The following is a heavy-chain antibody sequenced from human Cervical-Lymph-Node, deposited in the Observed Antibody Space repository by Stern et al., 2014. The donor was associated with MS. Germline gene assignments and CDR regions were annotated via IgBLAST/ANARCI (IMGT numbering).Heavy chain of an antibody. CDR2: FYSGIST. D-gene: IGHD5-24*01. J-gene: IGHJ5*02. CDR1: GSTVNSNY. Sequence: EVQLEESGGTLVQPGGSLRLSCAASGSTVNSNYMTWVRQATGKGLEWVSIFYSGISTYYAESVKGRFSFSIDNSKNTLFLHMNNLRVEDTAMYYCTREMAARRLDPWGQGTLVIVSA. CDR3: TREMAARRLDP. V-gene: IGHV3-66*01.